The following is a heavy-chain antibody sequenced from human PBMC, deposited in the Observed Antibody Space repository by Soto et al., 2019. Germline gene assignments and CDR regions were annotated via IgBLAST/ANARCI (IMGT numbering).Heavy chain of an antibody. J-gene: IGHJ6*02. CDR2: IYYSGST. V-gene: IGHV4-59*12. CDR1: GGSISSYY. CDR3: ARDHPITGTGRYYYGMDV. D-gene: IGHD1-20*01. Sequence: ETLSLTCTVSGGSISSYYWSWIRQPPGKGLEWIGYIYYSGSTYYNPSLKSRVTISVDTSKNQFSLKLSSVTAADTAVYYCARDHPITGTGRYYYGMDVWGQGTTVTVSS.